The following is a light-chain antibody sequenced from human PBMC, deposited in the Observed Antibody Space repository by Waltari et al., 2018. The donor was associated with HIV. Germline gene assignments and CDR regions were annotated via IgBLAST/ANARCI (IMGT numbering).Light chain of an antibody. Sequence: QSALTQPASVSGSPGQSITIPCPGTRSDVGGRTYVSWYQQHPGKAPKLLIYDVSHRPSGVSNRFSGSKSGSTASLTISGLQAEDEADYYCHSYRSTYVFGTGTKVTVL. J-gene: IGLJ1*01. CDR2: DVS. CDR1: RSDVGGRTY. CDR3: HSYRSTYV. V-gene: IGLV2-14*03.